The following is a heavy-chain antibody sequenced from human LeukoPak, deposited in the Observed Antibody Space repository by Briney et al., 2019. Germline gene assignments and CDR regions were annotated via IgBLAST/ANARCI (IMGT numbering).Heavy chain of an antibody. CDR3: ARHEYSGSYYGLSWFDP. D-gene: IGHD1-26*01. V-gene: IGHV4-39*01. CDR2: IYYSGST. Sequence: SEALSLTCAVYGGSFSGYYWGWIRQPPGKGLEWIASIYYSGSTYYNPSLKSRVTISVDTSKNQLSLKLSSLTAADTAVYYCARHEYSGSYYGLSWFDPWGQGTLVTVSS. J-gene: IGHJ5*02. CDR1: GGSFSGYY.